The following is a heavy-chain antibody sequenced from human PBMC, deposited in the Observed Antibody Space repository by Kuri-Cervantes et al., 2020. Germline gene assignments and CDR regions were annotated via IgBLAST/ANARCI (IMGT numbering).Heavy chain of an antibody. D-gene: IGHD3-3*01. V-gene: IGHV3-9*01. J-gene: IGHJ6*04. CDR1: GFTFDDYA. CDR2: ISWNSGSI. CDR3: TTGLDYDFWSGLGDV. Sequence: SLKISCAASGFTFDDYAMHWVRQAPGKGLEWVSGISWNSGSIGYADSVKGRFTISRDNAKNSLYLQMNSLKTEDTAVYYCTTGLDYDFWSGLGDVWGKGTTVTVSS.